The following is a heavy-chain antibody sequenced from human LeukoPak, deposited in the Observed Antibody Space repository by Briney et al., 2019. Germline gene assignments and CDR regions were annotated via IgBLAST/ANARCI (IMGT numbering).Heavy chain of an antibody. D-gene: IGHD3-22*01. CDR2: ICYSGST. V-gene: IGHV4-39*01. CDR1: GGSISSSSYY. J-gene: IGHJ4*02. CDR3: ARHFAYDSSGYYPDFDY. Sequence: SETLSLTCTVSGGSISSSSYYWGWIRQPPGKGLEWIGSICYSGSTYYNPSLKSRVTISVDTSKNQFSLKLSSVTAADTAVYYCARHFAYDSSGYYPDFDYWGQGTLVTVSS.